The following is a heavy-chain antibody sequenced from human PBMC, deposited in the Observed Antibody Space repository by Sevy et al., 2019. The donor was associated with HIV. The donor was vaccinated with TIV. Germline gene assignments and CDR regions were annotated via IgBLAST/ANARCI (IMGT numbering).Heavy chain of an antibody. J-gene: IGHJ3*02. D-gene: IGHD1-1*01. CDR3: AAATGTEALDAFDI. Sequence: GGSLRLSCAASGFTFSDYSVNWVRQAPGKGLEWVSSISGSSFYIYYAGPVKGRFTIYRDNAKNLQYLQMISLRADATAVDYCAAATGTEALDAFDIWGQGTLVTVSS. CDR2: ISGSSFYI. CDR1: GFTFSDYS. V-gene: IGHV3-21*01.